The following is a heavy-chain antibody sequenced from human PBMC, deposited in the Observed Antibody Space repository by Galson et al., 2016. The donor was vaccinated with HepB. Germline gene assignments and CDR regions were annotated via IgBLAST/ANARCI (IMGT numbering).Heavy chain of an antibody. CDR3: ARLPFCSSTSCPREI. D-gene: IGHD2-2*01. CDR2: IYGGDSDS. CDR1: GFIFNSYW. V-gene: IGHV5-51*01. J-gene: IGHJ4*02. Sequence: QSGAEVKKPGESLKISCQTSGFIFNSYWIAWVRQLPGEGLEWMGLIYGGDSDSRYSPSFKGQVTFSVDRATKTAFLNLSSLKASDSGIYFCARLPFCSSTSCPREIGGQGTVVTVSS.